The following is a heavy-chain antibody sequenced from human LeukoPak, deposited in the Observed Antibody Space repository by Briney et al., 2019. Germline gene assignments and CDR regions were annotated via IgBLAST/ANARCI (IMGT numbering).Heavy chain of an antibody. CDR1: GFTFSSYP. J-gene: IGHJ4*02. CDR3: AREARGSSWYDFDY. CDR2: ISFDGSNK. V-gene: IGHV3-30-3*01. Sequence: GGSLRLSCAASGFTFSSYPMHWVRQAPGKGLEWVALISFDGSNKYYADSVKGRFTISRDNSKSTLYLQMNSLRAEDTAVYYCAREARGSSWYDFDYWGQGTLVTVSS. D-gene: IGHD6-13*01.